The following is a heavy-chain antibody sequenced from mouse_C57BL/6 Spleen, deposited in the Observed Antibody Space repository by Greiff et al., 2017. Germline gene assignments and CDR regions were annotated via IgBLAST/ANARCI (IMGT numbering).Heavy chain of an antibody. Sequence: QVQLQQPGAELVKPGASVKMSCKASGYTFTSYWITWVKQRPGQGLEWIGDIYPGSGSTNYNEKFKSKATLTVDTSSGTAYMQLSSLTSEDSAVYYCARGGTPGWYFDVWGTGTTVTVSS. CDR2: IYPGSGST. V-gene: IGHV1-55*01. CDR3: ARGGTPGWYFDV. D-gene: IGHD2-14*01. CDR1: GYTFTSYW. J-gene: IGHJ1*03.